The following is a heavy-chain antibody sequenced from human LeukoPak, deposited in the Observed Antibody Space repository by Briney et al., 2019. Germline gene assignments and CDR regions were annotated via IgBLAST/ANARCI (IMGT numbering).Heavy chain of an antibody. CDR3: ARGDASMATGFNY. CDR1: GFTFTDYW. V-gene: IGHV5-51*01. Sequence: GESLKTSCQTSGFTFTDYWIGWVRQMPGKGLEWMGIIYPGDSDTKYSPSFRGQVTMSADKSTNTAYLQWGSLKASDTAMYFCARGDASMATGFNYWGQGTLVTVSS. D-gene: IGHD2-21*02. CDR2: IYPGDSDT. J-gene: IGHJ4*02.